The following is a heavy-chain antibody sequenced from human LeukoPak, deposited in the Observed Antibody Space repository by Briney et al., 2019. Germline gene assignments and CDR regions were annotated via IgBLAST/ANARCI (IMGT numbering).Heavy chain of an antibody. CDR1: GFTFSSYS. D-gene: IGHD6-6*01. Sequence: PGGSLRLSCAASGFTFSSYSMIWVRQAPGKGLEWVSYISSSSGTIYYADSVKGRFTISRDNAKNSLYLQMNSLRAEDTAVYYCARGGGHSSSPNVDYWGQGTLVTVSS. J-gene: IGHJ4*02. CDR3: ARGGGHSSSPNVDY. V-gene: IGHV3-48*04. CDR2: ISSSSGTI.